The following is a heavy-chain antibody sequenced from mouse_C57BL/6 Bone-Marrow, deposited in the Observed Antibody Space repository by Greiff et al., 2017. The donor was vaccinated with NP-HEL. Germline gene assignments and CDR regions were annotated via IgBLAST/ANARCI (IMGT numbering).Heavy chain of an antibody. V-gene: IGHV14-2*01. CDR3: ARDYSSFYYYAMDY. CDR1: GFNINDYY. D-gene: IGHD1-1*01. J-gene: IGHJ4*01. Sequence: VQLQQSGAELVKPGASVKLSCTASGFNINDYYMHWVKQRTEQGLEWIGRIDTEDGETKYAPKFQGKATITADTSSNTAYLQLSNLTSEDTAVYYCARDYSSFYYYAMDYWGQGTSVTVSS. CDR2: IDTEDGET.